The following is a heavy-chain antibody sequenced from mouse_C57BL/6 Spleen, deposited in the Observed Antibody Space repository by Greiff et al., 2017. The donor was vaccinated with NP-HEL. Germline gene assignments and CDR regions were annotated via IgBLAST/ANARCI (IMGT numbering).Heavy chain of an antibody. CDR3: ARRTTVVARLAMDY. J-gene: IGHJ4*01. CDR2: IDPSDSYT. D-gene: IGHD1-1*01. CDR1: GYTFTSYW. V-gene: IGHV1-50*01. Sequence: QVQLQQPGAELVKPGASVKLSCKASGYTFTSYWMQWVKQRPGQGLEWIGEIDPSDSYTNYNQKFKGKATLTVDTSSSTAYMQLSSLTSEDSAVYYCARRTTVVARLAMDYWGQGTSVTVSS.